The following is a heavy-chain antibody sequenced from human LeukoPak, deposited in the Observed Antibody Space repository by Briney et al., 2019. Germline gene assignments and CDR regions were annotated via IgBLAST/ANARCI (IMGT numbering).Heavy chain of an antibody. CDR3: AREGLFGVVIIGTMDV. V-gene: IGHV3-20*01. CDR1: GFTFDDYG. J-gene: IGHJ6*03. Sequence: GGSLRLSCAASGFTFDDYGMSWVRQAPGKGLEWVSGINWSGGSTGYVDSVKGRFTISRDNAKNSLYLQMNSLRAEDTALYHCAREGLFGVVIIGTMDVWGKGTTVTVSS. D-gene: IGHD3-3*01. CDR2: INWSGGST.